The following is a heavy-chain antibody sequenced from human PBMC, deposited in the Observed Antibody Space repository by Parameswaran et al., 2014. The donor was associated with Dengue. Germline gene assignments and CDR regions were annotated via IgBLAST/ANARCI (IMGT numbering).Heavy chain of an antibody. D-gene: IGHD3-3*01. V-gene: IGHV3-74*01. CDR2: INSDGSST. Sequence: GRSLKISCAASGFTFSSYAMSWVRQAPGKGLVWVSRINSDGSSTSYADSVKGRFTISRDNAKNTLYLQMNSLRAEDTAVYYCARGDTIRLSENPLDYWGQGTLVTVSS. J-gene: IGHJ4*02. CDR3: ARGDTIRLSENPLDY. CDR1: GFTFSSYA.